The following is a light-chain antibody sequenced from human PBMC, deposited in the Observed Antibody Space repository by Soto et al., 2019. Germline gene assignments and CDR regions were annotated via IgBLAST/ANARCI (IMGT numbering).Light chain of an antibody. J-gene: IGKJ1*01. Sequence: EIVMTQSPATLSVSPGERATLSCRASQSVSSNLAWYQQKPGQAPRLLMYGASTRATGIPDRFSGSGSGTXXXXXISSLQSXXXXVYYCQQHNNWPPWTFGQGTKVEIK. CDR3: QQHNNWPPWT. CDR1: QSVSSN. CDR2: GAS. V-gene: IGKV3-15*01.